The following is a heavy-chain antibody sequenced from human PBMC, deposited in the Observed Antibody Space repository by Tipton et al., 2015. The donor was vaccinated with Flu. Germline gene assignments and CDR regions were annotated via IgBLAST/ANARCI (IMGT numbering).Heavy chain of an antibody. Sequence: QLVQSGAEVKKPGESLQISCKGSGYTFTSYWIGWVRQMPGNGLEWMGIIYPGDSDTRYSPSFQGQVTISADKSISTAYLQWSSLKASDTAMYYCARGPSRKNWYLDLWGRGTLVTVSS. V-gene: IGHV5-51*03. CDR2: IYPGDSDT. CDR3: ARGPSRKNWYLDL. J-gene: IGHJ2*01. CDR1: GYTFTSYW. D-gene: IGHD1-14*01.